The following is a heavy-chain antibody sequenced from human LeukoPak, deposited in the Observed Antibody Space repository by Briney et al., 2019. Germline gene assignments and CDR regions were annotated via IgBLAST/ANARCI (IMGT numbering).Heavy chain of an antibody. CDR3: ARGGDILTGYCFDY. CDR1: GFTFSSYS. CDR2: ISSSSSYI. V-gene: IGHV3-21*01. Sequence: GGSLRLSCAASGFTFSSYSMNWVRQAPGKGLEWVSSISSSSSYIYYADSVKGRFTISRDNAKNSLYLQMNSLRAEDTAVYYCARGGDILTGYCFDYWGQGILVTVSS. D-gene: IGHD3-9*01. J-gene: IGHJ4*02.